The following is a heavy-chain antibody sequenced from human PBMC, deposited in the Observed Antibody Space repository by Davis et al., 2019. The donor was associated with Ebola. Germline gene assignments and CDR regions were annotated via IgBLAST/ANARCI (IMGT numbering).Heavy chain of an antibody. CDR3: ARDLPGEDWYFDL. V-gene: IGHV3-NL1*01. CDR2: ISSSGGST. Sequence: GESLKIPCAASGFTFSSYGMHWVRQAPGKGLEWVSGISSSGGSTYYADSVKGRFTISRDNSKNTLYLQMSSLRAEDTAVYYCARDLPGEDWYFDLWGRGTLVTVSS. D-gene: IGHD1-14*01. J-gene: IGHJ2*01. CDR1: GFTFSSYG.